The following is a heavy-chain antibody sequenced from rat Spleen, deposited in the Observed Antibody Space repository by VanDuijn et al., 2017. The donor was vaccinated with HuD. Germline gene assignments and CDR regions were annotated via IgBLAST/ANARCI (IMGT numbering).Heavy chain of an antibody. V-gene: IGHV5-25*01. CDR2: IITGGDNS. CDR3: ATAGTRVSRFAY. CDR1: GFTFSNSY. Sequence: EVQLVESGGGLVQPGRSMKLSCAASGFTFSNSYMAWVRQAPTKGLEWVASIITGGDNSYYPDSVKGRFTISRDNAMNTLYLQMDSLRSEDTATYYCATAGTRVSRFAYWGQGTLVTVSS. J-gene: IGHJ3*01. D-gene: IGHD1-4*01.